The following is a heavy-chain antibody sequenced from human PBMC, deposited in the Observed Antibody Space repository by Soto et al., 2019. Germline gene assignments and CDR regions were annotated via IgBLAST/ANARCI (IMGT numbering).Heavy chain of an antibody. CDR2: IYYSGST. J-gene: IGHJ6*02. V-gene: IGHV4-39*01. D-gene: IGHD3-22*01. CDR3: ARRPHSSGYYYYYYGMDV. Sequence: SETLSLTCTVSGGSISSSSYYWGWIRQPPGKGLEWIGSIYYSGSTYYNPSLKSRVTISVDTSKNQFSLKLSSVTAADTAVYYCARRPHSSGYYYYYYGMDVWGQGTTVTVS. CDR1: GGSISSSSYY.